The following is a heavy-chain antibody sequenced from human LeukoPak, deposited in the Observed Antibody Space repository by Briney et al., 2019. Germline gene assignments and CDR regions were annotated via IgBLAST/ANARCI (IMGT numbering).Heavy chain of an antibody. Sequence: SETLSLTCTVSGGSINNHYWSWIRQSPVTGLEWIGYVYSSGSTKYNPSLESRVTISVDTSKNQFSLRLSSVTAADTAVYYCTRDRKYCDDSGGYSPSYCYGMDVWGQGTTVTVSS. CDR2: VYSSGST. J-gene: IGHJ6*02. V-gene: IGHV4-59*11. D-gene: IGHD3-22*01. CDR3: TRDRKYCDDSGGYSPSYCYGMDV. CDR1: GGSINNHY.